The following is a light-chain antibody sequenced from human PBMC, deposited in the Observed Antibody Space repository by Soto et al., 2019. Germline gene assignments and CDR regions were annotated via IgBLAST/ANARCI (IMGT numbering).Light chain of an antibody. J-gene: IGKJ2*01. V-gene: IGKV3-11*01. CDR3: QQRSDWPPYT. CDR1: QSVSSY. Sequence: EIVLTQSPATLSLSPGETATLSCRASQSVSSYLAWYQQKPGQAPRLLIYDASNRATGTPARFSGSGSGTDFTLTISSLEPEDFAVYYCQQRSDWPPYTFGQGTKLEIK. CDR2: DAS.